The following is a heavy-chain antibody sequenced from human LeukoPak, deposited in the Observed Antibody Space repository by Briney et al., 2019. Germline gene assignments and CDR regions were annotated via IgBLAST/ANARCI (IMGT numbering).Heavy chain of an antibody. Sequence: GGSLRLSCAASGFTFSDYTINWVRQAPGRGLEWVSVLYSGGSTYYADSVKGRFTISRDNSKNTLYLQMNSLRAEDTAVYYCARASGGTRYDYWGQGTLVTVSS. D-gene: IGHD6-13*01. V-gene: IGHV3-66*01. CDR1: GFTFSDYT. CDR3: ARASGGTRYDY. CDR2: LYSGGST. J-gene: IGHJ4*02.